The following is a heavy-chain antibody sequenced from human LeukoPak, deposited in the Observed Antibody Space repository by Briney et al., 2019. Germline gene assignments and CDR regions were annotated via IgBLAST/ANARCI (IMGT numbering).Heavy chain of an antibody. CDR2: IYDSTGTT. Sequence: SETLSLTCTVSGGSIGSRDYYWGWIRQPPGKTLEWIASIYDSTGTTHYNPSLKSRVTISADSSKNQLSLRLTSVAAADTAVYYCARHMGSYFNAQDYWGQGTLVTVSS. V-gene: IGHV4-39*01. D-gene: IGHD3-10*01. CDR3: ARHMGSYFNAQDY. J-gene: IGHJ4*02. CDR1: GGSIGSRDYY.